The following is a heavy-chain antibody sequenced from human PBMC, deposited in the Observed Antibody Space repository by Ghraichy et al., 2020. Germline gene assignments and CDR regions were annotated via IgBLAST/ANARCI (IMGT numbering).Heavy chain of an antibody. D-gene: IGHD2-21*01. CDR2: ISGSGDST. CDR3: AKSLWVVPHTGRVDD. V-gene: IGHV3-23*01. Sequence: GGSLRLSCAASGFTFSNYAMSWVRQASRKGLEWVSVISGSGDSTHYADSVKGRFTISRDNSKNTLYLQMNSLRAEDTAVYYCAKSLWVVPHTGRVDDWGQGTLVTVSS. J-gene: IGHJ4*02. CDR1: GFTFSNYA.